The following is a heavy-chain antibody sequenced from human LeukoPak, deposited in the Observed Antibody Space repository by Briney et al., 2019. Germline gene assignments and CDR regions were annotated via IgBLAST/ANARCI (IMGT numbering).Heavy chain of an antibody. CDR3: ARVPTSWLLFDY. V-gene: IGHV4-39*01. D-gene: IGHD3-22*01. CDR2: ISYSGST. CDR1: GGSLGSSTYY. J-gene: IGHJ4*02. Sequence: SETLSLTCTVSGGSLGSSTYYWGWIRQPPGKGLEWVASISYSGSTYYNPSLRSRVTMSVYTSKNQFSLKLNSLTAADTAVYYCARVPTSWLLFDYWGQGTLVTVSS.